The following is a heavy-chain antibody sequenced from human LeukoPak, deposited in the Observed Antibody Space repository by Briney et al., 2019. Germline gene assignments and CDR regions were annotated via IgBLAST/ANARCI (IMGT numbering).Heavy chain of an antibody. CDR3: AGGPQYSGSYGD. D-gene: IGHD1-26*01. CDR2: ISNSGDTI. CDR1: GFTFSDYE. J-gene: IGHJ4*02. V-gene: IGHV3-48*03. Sequence: PGGSLRLSCVVSGFTFSDYEMAWVRQAPGMGLEWISYISNSGDTIRYADAVKGRFAISRDNAKNSVSLQMSSLRADDTGLYFCAGGPQYSGSYGDWGQGTLVTVSS.